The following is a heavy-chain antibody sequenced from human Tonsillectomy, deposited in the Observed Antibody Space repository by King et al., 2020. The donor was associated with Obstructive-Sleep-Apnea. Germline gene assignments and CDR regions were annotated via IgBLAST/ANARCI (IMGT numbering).Heavy chain of an antibody. V-gene: IGHV4-4*02. CDR1: GGSISSTNW. CDR2: IYHSGST. D-gene: IGHD2-8*01. Sequence: QLQESGPGLVKPSGTLSLTCAVSGGSISSTNWWSWVRQPPGKGLEWIGEIYHSGSTNYNPTLKSRVTISVDKSKNQFSLKLSSVTAADTAVYYCARVKWRPYYYGMDVWGQGTTVTVSS. J-gene: IGHJ6*02. CDR3: ARVKWRPYYYGMDV.